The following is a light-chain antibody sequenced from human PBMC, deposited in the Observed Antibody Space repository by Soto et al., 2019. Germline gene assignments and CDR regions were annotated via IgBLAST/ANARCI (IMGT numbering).Light chain of an antibody. CDR2: AAS. J-gene: IGKJ1*01. CDR3: QQRNGIPRT. Sequence: DIQMTQSPSSVSASVGDRVTITCRASQGINSWLAWYQQKAGKAPNLLIYAASSLQSGVPSRFSGSGSGTDFTLTINSLQPEDSASYYCQQRNGIPRTFAQGTKVEIK. CDR1: QGINSW. V-gene: IGKV1-12*01.